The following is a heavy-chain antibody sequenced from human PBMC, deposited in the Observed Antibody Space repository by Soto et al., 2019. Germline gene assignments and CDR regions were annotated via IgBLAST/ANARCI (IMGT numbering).Heavy chain of an antibody. CDR1: GFSLSNARMG. D-gene: IGHD3-3*01. CDR3: ARNVYDFWSGQYLIDY. V-gene: IGHV2-26*01. Sequence: QVTLKESGPVLVKPTETLTLTCTVSGFSLSNARMGVSWIRQPPGKALEWLAHIFSNDEKAYSTSLKSRLTISTDTSKSQVVLTMTNMDPVDTATYYCARNVYDFWSGQYLIDYWGKGTLVTVSS. J-gene: IGHJ4*02. CDR2: IFSNDEK.